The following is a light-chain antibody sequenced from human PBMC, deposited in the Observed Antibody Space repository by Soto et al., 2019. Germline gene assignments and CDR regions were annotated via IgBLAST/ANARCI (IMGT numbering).Light chain of an antibody. CDR2: RNS. V-gene: IGLV1-47*01. CDR1: GSNIGSNY. Sequence: SVLTQPPSASGTPGQTVTISCSGSGSNIGSNYVYWYQHLPGTAPKLLIYRNSQRPSGVPDRFSGSKSGTSASLAISGLRSEDEAGYYCAAWDDSLSGVIFGGGTKLTVL. CDR3: AAWDDSLSGVI. J-gene: IGLJ2*01.